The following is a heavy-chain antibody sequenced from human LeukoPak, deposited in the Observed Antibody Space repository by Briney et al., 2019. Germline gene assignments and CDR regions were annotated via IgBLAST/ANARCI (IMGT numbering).Heavy chain of an antibody. Sequence: SETLSLTCTVSDGSISSHYWSWIRQPPGKGLEWIGYIYYSGSTNYNPSLKSRVTISVDTSKNQFSLKLSSVTAADTAVYYCARGQAGYGDYVEGFDYWGQGTLVTVSS. V-gene: IGHV4-59*11. CDR2: IYYSGST. CDR3: ARGQAGYGDYVEGFDY. J-gene: IGHJ4*02. CDR1: DGSISSHY. D-gene: IGHD4-17*01.